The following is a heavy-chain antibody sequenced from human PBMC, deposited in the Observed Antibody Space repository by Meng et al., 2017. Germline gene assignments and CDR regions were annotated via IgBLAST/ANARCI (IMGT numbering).Heavy chain of an antibody. V-gene: IGHV1-18*01. D-gene: IGHD2-8*01. Sequence: QVQRVRYGAEVKKPGASVKVSCKASGYTFTSYGISWVRQAPGQGLEWMGWISAYNGNTNYAQKLQGRVTMTTDTSTSTAYMELRSLRSDDTAVYYCAREGRFSSIRMGGHWWFDPWGQGTLVTVSS. CDR1: GYTFTSYG. CDR3: AREGRFSSIRMGGHWWFDP. CDR2: ISAYNGNT. J-gene: IGHJ5*02.